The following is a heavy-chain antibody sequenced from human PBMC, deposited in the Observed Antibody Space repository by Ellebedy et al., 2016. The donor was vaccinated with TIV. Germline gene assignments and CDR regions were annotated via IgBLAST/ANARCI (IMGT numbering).Heavy chain of an antibody. CDR1: GFTVSSNY. CDR3: ARKYIYGFD. CDR2: IYSGGAT. D-gene: IGHD5-18*01. J-gene: IGHJ4*02. Sequence: GESLKISCAASGFTVSSNYMSWVRQAPGKGLEWASVIYSGGATSYADSVKGRFTISRDNSKNTLYLQMNSLRVEDTAVYYCARKYIYGFDWGQGTLVTVSS. V-gene: IGHV3-66*01.